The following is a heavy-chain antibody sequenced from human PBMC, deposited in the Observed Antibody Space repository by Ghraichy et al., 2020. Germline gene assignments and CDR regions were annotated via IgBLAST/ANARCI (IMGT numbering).Heavy chain of an antibody. D-gene: IGHD3-22*01. J-gene: IGHJ6*02. V-gene: IGHV3-7*03. CDR3: ARGENYSDTSCLTDV. CDR1: GFAFNTYW. CDR2: IKQDGTRK. Sequence: GESLNISCAASGFAFNTYWMTWVRQAPGKGLEWVANIKQDGTRKYYVDSVKGRFTISRDNAENSLFLQINSLRAEDTAVYYCARGENYSDTSCLTDVWGQGPTVTVSS.